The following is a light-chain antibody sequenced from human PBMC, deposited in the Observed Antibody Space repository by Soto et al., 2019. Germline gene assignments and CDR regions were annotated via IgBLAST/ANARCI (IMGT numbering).Light chain of an antibody. CDR1: SSDVGGYNY. Sequence: QSVLTQPASVSGSPGQSITISCTGTSSDVGGYNYVSWYQQHPGKAPKLIIYEVSNRPSGISNRFSGSKSGNTASLTISGLQAEDEADYYCSSYTSSSTRVFGGGTQVTV. CDR2: EVS. V-gene: IGLV2-14*01. CDR3: SSYTSSSTRV. J-gene: IGLJ2*01.